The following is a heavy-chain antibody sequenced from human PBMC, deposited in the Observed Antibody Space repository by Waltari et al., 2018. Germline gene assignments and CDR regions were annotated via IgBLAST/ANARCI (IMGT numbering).Heavy chain of an antibody. J-gene: IGHJ5*02. CDR3: ARERHRLMEEGYLMALDP. CDR2: SYHSGNT. Sequence: QVQLQESGLALVKPSETLSLPCVVTGYPISSGYYWRWPRQPQGKGLEWMGGSYHSGNTYYNPSLKSRVTISVDTSRNQFSLNLKSVTATDTAVYYCARERHRLMEEGYLMALDPWGQGTLVTVSS. V-gene: IGHV4-38-2*02. CDR1: GYPISSGYY. D-gene: IGHD3-3*01.